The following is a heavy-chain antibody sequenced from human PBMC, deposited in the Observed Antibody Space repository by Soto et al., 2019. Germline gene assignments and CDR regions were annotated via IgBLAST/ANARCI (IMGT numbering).Heavy chain of an antibody. Sequence: SVKVSCKASGGTFSSYAISWVRQAPGQGLEWMGGIIPIFGTANYAQKFQGRVTITADESTSTAYMELSSLRSEDTAVYYCARSGLNYYYGMDVWGQGTTVTVSS. CDR2: IIPIFGTA. CDR3: ARSGLNYYYGMDV. D-gene: IGHD3-3*01. V-gene: IGHV1-69*13. J-gene: IGHJ6*02. CDR1: GGTFSSYA.